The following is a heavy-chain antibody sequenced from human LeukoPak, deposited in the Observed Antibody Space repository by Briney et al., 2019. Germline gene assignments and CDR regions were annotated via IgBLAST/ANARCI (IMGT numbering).Heavy chain of an antibody. D-gene: IGHD2-2*01. V-gene: IGHV1-18*01. CDR1: GYTFTSYG. Sequence: ASVKVSCKASGYTFTSYGISWVRQAPGPGLEWMGWISAYNGNTNYAQKLQGRVTMTTDTSTSTAYMELRSLRSDDTAVYYCARDSRFDYQLLFDVWGKGTTVTVSS. CDR3: ARDSRFDYQLLFDV. J-gene: IGHJ6*04. CDR2: ISAYNGNT.